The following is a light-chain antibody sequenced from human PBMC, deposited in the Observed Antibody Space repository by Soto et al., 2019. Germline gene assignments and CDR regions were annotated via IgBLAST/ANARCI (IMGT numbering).Light chain of an antibody. CDR2: EVS. J-gene: IGLJ1*01. CDR3: SSYTTITTVV. V-gene: IGLV2-14*03. Sequence: QSALTQPASVFGSPGQSITFSCTGTSSDVGVYNFVSWYQQHPGKAPKLMIYEVSSRPSGVSNRFSGSKSGNTASLTISGLQPEDEADYYCSSYTTITTVVFGTGTKVTVL. CDR1: SSDVGVYNF.